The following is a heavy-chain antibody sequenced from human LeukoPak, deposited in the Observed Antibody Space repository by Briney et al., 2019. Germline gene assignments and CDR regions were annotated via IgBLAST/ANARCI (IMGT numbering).Heavy chain of an antibody. CDR2: IWYDGSNK. D-gene: IGHD3-10*01. Sequence: PGGSLRLSCATSGFTFNRFGMHWVRQAPGKGLEWVAVIWYDGSNKDYADSVKGRFTISRDNSKNTLYLQMSGLRAEDTAVYYCVRDHLWAFDYWGQGTLVTVSS. J-gene: IGHJ4*02. V-gene: IGHV3-33*01. CDR3: VRDHLWAFDY. CDR1: GFTFNRFG.